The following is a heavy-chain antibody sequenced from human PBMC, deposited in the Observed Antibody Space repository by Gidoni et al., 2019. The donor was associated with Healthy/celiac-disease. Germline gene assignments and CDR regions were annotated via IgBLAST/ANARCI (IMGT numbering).Heavy chain of an antibody. CDR1: GGSISSYY. Sequence: QVQLQESGPGLVKPSETLSLTCTVSGGSISSYYWSWIRQPPGKGLEWIGYIYYSGSTNYNPSLKSRVTISVDTSKNQFSLKLSSVTAADTAVYYCARVPTTDYYYYYGMDVWGQGTTVTVSS. D-gene: IGHD4-4*01. CDR2: IYYSGST. J-gene: IGHJ6*02. V-gene: IGHV4-59*01. CDR3: ARVPTTDYYYYYGMDV.